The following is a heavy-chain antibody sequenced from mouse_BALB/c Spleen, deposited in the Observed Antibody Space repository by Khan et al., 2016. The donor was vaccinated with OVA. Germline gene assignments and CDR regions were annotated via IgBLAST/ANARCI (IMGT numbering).Heavy chain of an antibody. V-gene: IGHV9-3-1*01. CDR2: INTYTGEP. CDR1: GYTFTNYG. J-gene: IGHJ3*01. CDR3: ARDYDYAY. Sequence: QIQLVQSGPELKKPGETVKISCKASGYTFTNYGMNWVKQAPGKGLKWMGWINTYTGEPTYADDFKGRFAYSLEISARTAHLQINNLKNEDTATYFCARDYDYAYWGQGTLVTVSA. D-gene: IGHD1-2*01.